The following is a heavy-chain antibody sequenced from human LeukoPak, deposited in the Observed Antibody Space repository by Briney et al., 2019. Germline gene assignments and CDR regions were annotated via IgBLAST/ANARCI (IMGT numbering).Heavy chain of an antibody. J-gene: IGHJ4*02. Sequence: PGGSLRLSCAASGFTFSSYAVHWVRQAPGKGLEWVAVISYDGSNKYYADSVKGRFTISRDNSKNTLYLQMNSLRAEDTAVYYCARVGSGYCSSTSCSNYFDYWGQGTLVTVSS. D-gene: IGHD2-2*01. CDR3: ARVGSGYCSSTSCSNYFDY. V-gene: IGHV3-30*04. CDR2: ISYDGSNK. CDR1: GFTFSSYA.